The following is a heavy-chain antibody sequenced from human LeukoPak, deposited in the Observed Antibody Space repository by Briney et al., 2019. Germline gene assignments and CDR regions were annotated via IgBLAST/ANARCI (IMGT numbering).Heavy chain of an antibody. V-gene: IGHV3-11*05. J-gene: IGHJ4*02. D-gene: IGHD5-12*01. Sequence: GESLTLSCAVSGFTFSDYYMSWIRQAPGKGLEWVSYISSSSSYTNYADSVKGRFTISRDNAKNPLYLQMNSLRAEDTAVYYCARERVDIVATDSYYFDYWGQGTLVTVSS. CDR2: ISSSSSYT. CDR1: GFTFSDYY. CDR3: ARERVDIVATDSYYFDY.